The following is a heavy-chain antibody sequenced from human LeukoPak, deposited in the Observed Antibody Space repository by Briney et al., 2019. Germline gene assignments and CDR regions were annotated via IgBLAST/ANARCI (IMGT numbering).Heavy chain of an antibody. V-gene: IGHV3-66*01. CDR1: GFTFSNAW. Sequence: GGSLRLSCAASGFTFSNAWMSWVRQAPGKGLEWVSVIYSGGSTYYADSVKGRFTISRDSSKNTLYLQMNSLRAEDTAVYYCAPIAIRSGYWGQGTLVTVSS. CDR3: APIAIRSGY. J-gene: IGHJ4*02. CDR2: IYSGGST. D-gene: IGHD3-9*01.